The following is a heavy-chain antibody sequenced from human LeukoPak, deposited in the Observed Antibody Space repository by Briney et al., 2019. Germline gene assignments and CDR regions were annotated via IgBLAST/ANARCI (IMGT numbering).Heavy chain of an antibody. V-gene: IGHV4-39*01. CDR2: IYYSGST. CDR3: ARPGYSSSGYAFDAFDF. J-gene: IGHJ3*01. CDR1: GGSFSGYY. Sequence: SETLSLTCAVYGGSFSGYYWGWIRQPPGKGLEWIGSIYYSGSTYYNPSLKSRVTISVDTSKNQFSLKVSSVTAADTAVYYCARPGYSSSGYAFDAFDFWGQGTMVTVSS. D-gene: IGHD6-13*01.